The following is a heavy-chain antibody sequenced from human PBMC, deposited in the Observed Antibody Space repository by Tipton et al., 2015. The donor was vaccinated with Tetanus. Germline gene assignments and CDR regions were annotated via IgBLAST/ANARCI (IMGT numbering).Heavy chain of an antibody. CDR3: ARAAYSSIPNH. D-gene: IGHD6-13*01. V-gene: IGHV3-23*01. Sequence: SLRLSCTASGFTFSDYAMNWVRQAPGKGLAWVSGITASGGSARDAGSVEGRFTLFRDKAQNSLYLSMNSLGDDDTAVYYCARAAYSSIPNHWGQGTLVTASS. CDR1: GFTFSDYA. J-gene: IGHJ5*02. CDR2: ITASGGSA.